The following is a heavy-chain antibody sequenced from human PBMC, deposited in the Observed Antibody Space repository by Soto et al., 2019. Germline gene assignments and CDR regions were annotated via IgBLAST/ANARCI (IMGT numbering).Heavy chain of an antibody. J-gene: IGHJ4*02. Sequence: SETLSLTCAVYSGSFSGHYWTWIRQPPEKGLEWIGEIYHSGSTNYNPSLKSRVTMSVDTSKNQFSLKLSSVTAADTAVYYCAKVIAVAGMDYWGQGTLVTVSS. CDR2: IYHSGST. CDR3: AKVIAVAGMDY. CDR1: SGSFSGHY. D-gene: IGHD6-19*01. V-gene: IGHV4-34*01.